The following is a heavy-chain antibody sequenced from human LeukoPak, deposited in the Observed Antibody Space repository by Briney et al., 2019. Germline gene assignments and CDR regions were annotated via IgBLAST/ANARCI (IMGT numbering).Heavy chain of an antibody. Sequence: SETLSLTCTVSGCSISSYYWSWIRQPPGKGLEWIGYIYYSGSTNYNPSLKSRVTISVDTSKNQFSLKLSSVTAADTAVYYCARGGHYYDSLGAFDIWGQGTMVTVSS. D-gene: IGHD3-22*01. CDR3: ARGGHYYDSLGAFDI. V-gene: IGHV4-59*01. J-gene: IGHJ3*02. CDR2: IYYSGST. CDR1: GCSISSYY.